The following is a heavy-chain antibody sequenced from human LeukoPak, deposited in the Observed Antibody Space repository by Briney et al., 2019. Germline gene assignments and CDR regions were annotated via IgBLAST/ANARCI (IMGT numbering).Heavy chain of an antibody. CDR1: GFTVSSNY. D-gene: IGHD3-22*01. Sequence: GGSLRLSCAASGFTVSSNYMSWVRQAPGKGLEWVSVIYSGGSTYYADSVKGRFTISRDNSKNTLYLQMNSLRAEDTAVYYCARRGPYYDSSGYYYDAFDIWGQGTMVTVSS. CDR2: IYSGGST. CDR3: ARRGPYYDSSGYYYDAFDI. J-gene: IGHJ3*02. V-gene: IGHV3-53*01.